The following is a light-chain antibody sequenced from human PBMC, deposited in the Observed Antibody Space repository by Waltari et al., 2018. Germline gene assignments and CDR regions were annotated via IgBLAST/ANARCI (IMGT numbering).Light chain of an antibody. CDR2: DDS. CDR3: QVWDRSYDQWV. J-gene: IGLJ3*02. V-gene: IGLV3-21*03. Sequence: SYVLTQPPPVSVAPGNTATITCGCPTIGSNDVHWYQQKPGQAPMLVVHDDSDRPSGIPDRFSGSNSGNTATLTISRVEAGDEADYYCQVWDRSYDQWVFGGGTKLTVL. CDR1: TIGSND.